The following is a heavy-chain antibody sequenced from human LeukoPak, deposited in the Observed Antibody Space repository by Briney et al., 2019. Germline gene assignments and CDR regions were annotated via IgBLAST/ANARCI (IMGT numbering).Heavy chain of an antibody. CDR2: IKQDGSEK. Sequence: QTGGSLRLSCAASGFTFSSYWMSWVRQAPGKGLEWVANIKQDGSEKYYVDSVKGRFTISRDNAKNSLYLQMNSLRPEDTAVYYCARSVWVTNYYYYYMDVWGKGTTVTISS. CDR3: ARSVWVTNYYYYYMDV. V-gene: IGHV3-7*01. D-gene: IGHD3-16*01. CDR1: GFTFSSYW. J-gene: IGHJ6*03.